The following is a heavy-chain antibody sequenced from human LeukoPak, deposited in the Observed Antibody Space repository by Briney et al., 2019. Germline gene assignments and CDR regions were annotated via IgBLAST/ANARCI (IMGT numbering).Heavy chain of an antibody. CDR3: ARDLGHTSGLDY. V-gene: IGHV3-33*01. D-gene: IGHD3-10*01. CDR2: IWYDGSNK. CDR1: GFTFSSYG. J-gene: IGHJ4*02. Sequence: GGSLRLSCAASGFTFSSYGMHWVRQAPGKGLEWVAVIWYDGSNKYYADSGKGRFTISRDNSKNTLYLQMNSLRAEDTAVYYCARDLGHTSGLDYWGQGTLVTVSS.